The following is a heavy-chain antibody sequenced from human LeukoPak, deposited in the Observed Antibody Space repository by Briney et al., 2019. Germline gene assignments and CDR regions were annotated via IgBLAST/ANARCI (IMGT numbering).Heavy chain of an antibody. Sequence: GGSLRLSCAASGFTFSSYSMNWVRQAPGKGLEWVSSISSSSSYIYYADSVKGRFTISRDNAKNSLYPQMNSLRAEDTAVYYCARHQDSSGWLHFDYWGQGTLVTVSS. CDR3: ARHQDSSGWLHFDY. CDR2: ISSSSSYI. CDR1: GFTFSSYS. J-gene: IGHJ4*02. D-gene: IGHD6-19*01. V-gene: IGHV3-21*01.